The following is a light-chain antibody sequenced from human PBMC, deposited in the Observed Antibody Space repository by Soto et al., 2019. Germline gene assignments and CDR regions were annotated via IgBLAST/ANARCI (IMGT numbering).Light chain of an antibody. J-gene: IGKJ1*01. V-gene: IGKV3-15*01. CDR1: QSVRSN. Sequence: EIVMTQSPATLSVSAGERATLSCGASQSVRSNLAWYQQKPGQAPRLLIYGASTRATGIPARFSGSGYGTEVNLTITSLQSEDFAVYYRQQYINWSWAFGQGTKVDIK. CDR3: QQYINWSWA. CDR2: GAS.